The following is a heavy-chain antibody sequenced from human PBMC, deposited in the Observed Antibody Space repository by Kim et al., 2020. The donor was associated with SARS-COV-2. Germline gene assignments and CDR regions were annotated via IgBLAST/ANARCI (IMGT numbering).Heavy chain of an antibody. D-gene: IGHD6-13*01. CDR2: ISAHNGNT. CDR1: GYTFTSYC. Sequence: ASVKVSCKASGYTFTSYCISWVRQAPGQGLEWMGWISAHNGNTNYAQKIQGRVTMTTDTSTSTAYMELRSLRSDDTAVYYCARDLEQQRWIDTWGQGTLVTVSS. J-gene: IGHJ5*02. CDR3: ARDLEQQRWIDT. V-gene: IGHV1-18*01.